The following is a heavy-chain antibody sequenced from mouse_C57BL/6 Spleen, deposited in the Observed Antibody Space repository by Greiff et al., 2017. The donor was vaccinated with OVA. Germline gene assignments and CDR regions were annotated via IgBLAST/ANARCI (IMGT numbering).Heavy chain of an antibody. D-gene: IGHD2-1*01. J-gene: IGHJ4*01. V-gene: IGHV5-15*04. CDR2: ISNLAYSI. CDR3: ARLYGNYAMDD. Sequence: EVMLVESGGGLVQPGGSLKLSCAASGFTFSDYGMAWVRQAPRKGPEWVAFISNLAYSIYYADTVTGRFTISRENAKNTLYLEMSSLRAEDTAMYYCARLYGNYAMDDWGQGTSVTVSS. CDR1: GFTFSDYG.